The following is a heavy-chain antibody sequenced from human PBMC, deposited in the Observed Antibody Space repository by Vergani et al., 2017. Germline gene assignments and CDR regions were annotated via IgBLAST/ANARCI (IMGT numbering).Heavy chain of an antibody. V-gene: IGHV3-49*04. CDR2: IRSKTYGATT. D-gene: IGHD4-23*01. Sequence: EVQLLESGGDTVQPGESLRLSCVGSGFDFNLSDMAWVRQAPGKGLEWIGFIRSKTYGATTEYAASVRGRFTISRDDSKGIAYLQMSSLKKEDTAVYRCAVEIYDYGGSRDFDYWGQGTLVVVSS. CDR3: AVEIYDYGGSRDFDY. CDR1: GFDFNLSD. J-gene: IGHJ4*02.